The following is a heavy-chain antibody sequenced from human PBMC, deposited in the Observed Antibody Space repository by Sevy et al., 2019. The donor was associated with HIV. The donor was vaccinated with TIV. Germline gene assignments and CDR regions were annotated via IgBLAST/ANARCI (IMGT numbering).Heavy chain of an antibody. Sequence: GGSLRLSCVVSGFTFNNAWMNWVRHAPGTGLQWIGLIKSKIDGETTDYAAPLKGRFTISRDDSKNTLYLQMNSLKIEDTAVYHCATAPGYYDSAPFDYWGPGTLVTVSS. CDR1: GFTFNNAW. D-gene: IGHD3-22*01. CDR3: ATAPGYYDSAPFDY. J-gene: IGHJ4*02. CDR2: IKSKIDGETT. V-gene: IGHV3-15*01.